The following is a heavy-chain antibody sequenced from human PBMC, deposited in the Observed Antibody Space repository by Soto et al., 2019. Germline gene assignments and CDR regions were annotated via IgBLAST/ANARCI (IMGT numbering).Heavy chain of an antibody. CDR3: AKHEGYCSTTTCSNFDY. V-gene: IGHV5-51*01. CDR2: IYPGDSDS. Sequence: GSLKISCKGPGFTFTSYWIAWVRQMPGKGLEWMGIIYPGDSDSSYSPSFQGQVTISADKSINTAYLHWSSLKASDTAIYYCAKHEGYCSTTTCSNFDYWGQGTLVTVSS. D-gene: IGHD2-2*01. CDR1: GFTFTSYW. J-gene: IGHJ4*02.